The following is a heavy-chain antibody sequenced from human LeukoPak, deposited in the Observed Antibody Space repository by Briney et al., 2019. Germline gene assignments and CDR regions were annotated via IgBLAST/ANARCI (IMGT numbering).Heavy chain of an antibody. D-gene: IGHD2-2*01. CDR3: AREGDIVVVPAAGPFDY. J-gene: IGHJ4*02. CDR1: GFTFSSYE. V-gene: IGHV3-48*03. CDR2: ISSSGSTI. Sequence: GGSLRLSCAASGFTFSSYEMNWVRQAPGKGLEWVSYISSSGSTIYYADSVKGRFTISRDNAKNSLYPQMNSLRAEDTAVYYCAREGDIVVVPAAGPFDYWGQGTLVTVSS.